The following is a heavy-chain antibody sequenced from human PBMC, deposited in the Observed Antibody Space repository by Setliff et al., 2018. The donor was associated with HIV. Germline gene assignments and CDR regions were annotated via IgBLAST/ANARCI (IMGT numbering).Heavy chain of an antibody. CDR2: INHSRAT. D-gene: IGHD6-13*01. V-gene: IGHV4-34*01. CDR3: VRGGDSSSWYWGRWFDP. J-gene: IGHJ5*02. Sequence: SSETLSLTCAVYGESLSGYYWSWIRQPPGKGLEWVGEINHSRATNYNPSLQSRLTVSVDTSKNQFSLKLSSVTAADTAMYYCVRGGDSSSWYWGRWFDPWGQGTLVTVPQ. CDR1: GESLSGYY.